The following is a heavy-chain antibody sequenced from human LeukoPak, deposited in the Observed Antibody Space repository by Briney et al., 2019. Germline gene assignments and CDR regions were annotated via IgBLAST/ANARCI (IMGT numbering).Heavy chain of an antibody. V-gene: IGHV5-51*01. J-gene: IGHJ5*02. CDR2: IYPDDSDT. CDR1: GYSFTTYW. Sequence: GESLKISCKTSGYSFTTYWMGWVRQLPGKGLEWGGAIYPDDSDTRYSPSFQGQVVISADRSIRTAYLQWNTLKTSDTAMYYCVRQRGASGTINHFDPWGQGTLVTVSS. CDR3: VRQRGASGTINHFDP. D-gene: IGHD3-10*01.